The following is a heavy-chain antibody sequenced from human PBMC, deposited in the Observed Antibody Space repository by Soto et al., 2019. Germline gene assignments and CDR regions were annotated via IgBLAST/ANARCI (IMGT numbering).Heavy chain of an antibody. D-gene: IGHD2-15*01. V-gene: IGHV1-8*01. CDR3: VRQPGGVATPGDDY. J-gene: IGHJ4*02. CDR2: MNPDSGDT. Sequence: QVQLVQSWDEVTKPGASVKVSCEASGYPFSAFDINWVRQAGGQGHEWMGWMNPDSGDTAFAQRFQDRITMTRSTSISTAYMELSRLTSDDTAVYFCVRQPGGVATPGDDYWGQGPLVTVSS. CDR1: GYPFSAFD.